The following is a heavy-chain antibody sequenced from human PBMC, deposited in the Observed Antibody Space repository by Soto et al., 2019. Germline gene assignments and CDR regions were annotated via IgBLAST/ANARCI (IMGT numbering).Heavy chain of an antibody. D-gene: IGHD6-13*01. Sequence: GGSLRLSRAASGLTFSSFAMSWVRQAPGKGLEWVSGISGSGGSTYHADSVKGRFIISRDNSKNVLYLQMNSVRAEDTAVYYCAKGHSSSPSPQYYYYGMGVWGQGTTVTVSS. CDR2: ISGSGGST. J-gene: IGHJ6*02. CDR3: AKGHSSSPSPQYYYYGMGV. CDR1: GLTFSSFA. V-gene: IGHV3-23*01.